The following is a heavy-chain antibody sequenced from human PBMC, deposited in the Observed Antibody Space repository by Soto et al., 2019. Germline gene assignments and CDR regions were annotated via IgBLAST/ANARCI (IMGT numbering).Heavy chain of an antibody. D-gene: IGHD3-10*02. CDR1: RGAFGDYW. CDR2: INRDANDI. CDR3: VRDVPHEWFDS. V-gene: IGHV3-74*01. Sequence: EVQLVESGGGLVQPGGSLRLSCEASRGAFGDYWMHWVRQAPGKGLEWVSRINRDANDIIYADSVKGRFTASRDNAKNMVCLQMNSLIVGDTAVYYCVRDVPHEWFDSWGQGTLVTLSS. J-gene: IGHJ5*01.